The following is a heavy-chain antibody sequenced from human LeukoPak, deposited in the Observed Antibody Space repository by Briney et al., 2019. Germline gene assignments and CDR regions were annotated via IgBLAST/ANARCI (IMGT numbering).Heavy chain of an antibody. CDR2: IYYSGST. CDR1: GGSISSGDYY. J-gene: IGHJ6*03. V-gene: IGHV4-30-4*08. D-gene: IGHD3-3*01. CDR3: ARVRFQGYYYYYYMDV. Sequence: SQTLSLTCTVSGGSISSGDYYWSWIRPPPGKGLEWIGYIYYSGSTYYNPSLKSRVTISVDTSKNQFSLKLSSVTAADTAVYYCARVRFQGYYYYYYMDVWGKGTTVTVSS.